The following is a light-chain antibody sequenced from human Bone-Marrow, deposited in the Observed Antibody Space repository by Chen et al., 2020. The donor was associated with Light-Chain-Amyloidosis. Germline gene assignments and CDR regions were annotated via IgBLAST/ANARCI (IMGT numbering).Light chain of an antibody. CDR3: SSYTITNTLV. V-gene: IGLV2-14*01. CDR1: SSDVGGDNH. Sequence: SALTQPASASGSPGHSITISCTGTSSDVGGDNHVSWYQQHPDKAPKLMIYEVTNRPSWVPDRFSGSKSDNTASLTISGFQTEDEADYFCSSYTITNTLVFGSGTRVTVL. J-gene: IGLJ1*01. CDR2: EVT.